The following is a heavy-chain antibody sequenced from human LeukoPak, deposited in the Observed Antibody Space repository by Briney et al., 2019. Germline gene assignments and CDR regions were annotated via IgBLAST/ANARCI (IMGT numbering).Heavy chain of an antibody. CDR1: GGSISGYY. D-gene: IGHD4-23*01. V-gene: IGHV4-4*07. CDR2: MYSTGST. CDR3: ARVGFGNTPHPIDY. J-gene: IGHJ4*02. Sequence: SETLSLTCTVSGGSISGYYWSWIRQPAGKGLEWIGRMYSTGSTNYNPSLKSRVTISVDTSKNQFSLELSSVTAADTAVYYCARVGFGNTPHPIDYWGQGTLVTVSS.